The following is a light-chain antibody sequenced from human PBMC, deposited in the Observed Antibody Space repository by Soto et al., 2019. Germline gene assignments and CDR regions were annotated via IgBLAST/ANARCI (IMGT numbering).Light chain of an antibody. V-gene: IGLV2-18*02. J-gene: IGLJ2*01. CDR2: EVS. CDR1: SSDVGSYNR. Sequence: QSALTQPPSVSGSPGQSVTISCTGTSSDVGSYNRVSWYQQPPGTAPKLMIYEVSNRPSGVHDRFSGSKSGNTASLTISGLQAEDEADYYCSSYTSSSTEVFGGGTKLTVL. CDR3: SSYTSSSTEV.